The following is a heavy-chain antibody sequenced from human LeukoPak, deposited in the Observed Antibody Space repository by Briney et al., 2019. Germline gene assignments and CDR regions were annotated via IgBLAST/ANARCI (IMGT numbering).Heavy chain of an antibody. Sequence: SETLSLTCAVYGGSFSGYYWSWIRQPPGKGLEWIGEINHSGSTSYNPSLKSRVTISVDTSKNQFSLKLSSVTAADTAVYYCARGRRITMIVVVNYGMDVWGQGTTVTVSS. CDR2: INHSGST. CDR3: ARGRRITMIVVVNYGMDV. D-gene: IGHD3-22*01. J-gene: IGHJ6*02. V-gene: IGHV4-34*01. CDR1: GGSFSGYY.